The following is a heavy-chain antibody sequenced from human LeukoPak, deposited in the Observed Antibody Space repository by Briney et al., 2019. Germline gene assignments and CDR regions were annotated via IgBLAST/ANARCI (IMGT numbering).Heavy chain of an antibody. J-gene: IGHJ4*02. D-gene: IGHD4-17*01. CDR2: IYYSGST. Sequence: SETLSLTCTVSGGSISSYYWNWIRQPPGRGLEWIGYIYYSGSTNYNPSLKSRVTISVDTSKNQFSLKLSSVTAADTAVYYCARRHDYGDYGLWGQGTLVTVSS. CDR3: ARRHDYGDYGL. V-gene: IGHV4-59*08. CDR1: GGSISSYY.